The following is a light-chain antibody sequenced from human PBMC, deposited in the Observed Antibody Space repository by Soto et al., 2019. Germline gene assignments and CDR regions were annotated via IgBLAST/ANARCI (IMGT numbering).Light chain of an antibody. CDR3: SSCTSSNTLLYV. Sequence: QSALAQPASVSGSPGQSITISCIGTSSDVVNYRCVSWYQQQPGKAPKLMIYEVSNRPSGVSNRFSGSKSGNTASLTISGLQTEDEAEYYCSSCTSSNTLLYVLGTGTKVTVL. V-gene: IGLV2-14*01. CDR1: SSDVVNYRC. CDR2: EVS. J-gene: IGLJ1*01.